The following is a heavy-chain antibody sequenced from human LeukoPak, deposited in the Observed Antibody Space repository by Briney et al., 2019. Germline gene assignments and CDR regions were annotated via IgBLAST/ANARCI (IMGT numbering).Heavy chain of an antibody. J-gene: IGHJ6*03. V-gene: IGHV3-20*04. Sequence: GGSLRLSCAASGFTFDDYGMSWVRQAPGKGLEWVSGINWNGGSTVYADSVRGRFTISRDNAKNSLYLQMNSLSAEDTALYYCAREYDPGQYYYHYMDVWGKGTTVIVSS. D-gene: IGHD3-3*01. CDR3: AREYDPGQYYYHYMDV. CDR2: INWNGGST. CDR1: GFTFDDYG.